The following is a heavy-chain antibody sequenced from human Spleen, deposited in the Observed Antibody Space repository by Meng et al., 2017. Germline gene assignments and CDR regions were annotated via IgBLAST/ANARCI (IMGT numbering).Heavy chain of an antibody. V-gene: IGHV4-34*01. Sequence: VQLQQRGAGLLKPSETLSLTCVVSGGSFSDYYWSWIRQPPGKGLEWIGEINHSGSTNYNPSLESRATISVDTSQNNLSLKLSSVTAADSAVYYCARGLSGSYYGTFDYWGQGTLVTVSS. CDR2: INHSGST. D-gene: IGHD1-26*01. J-gene: IGHJ4*02. CDR1: GGSFSDYY. CDR3: ARGLSGSYYGTFDY.